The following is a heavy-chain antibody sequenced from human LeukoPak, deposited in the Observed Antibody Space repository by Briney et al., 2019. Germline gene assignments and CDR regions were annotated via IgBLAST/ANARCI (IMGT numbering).Heavy chain of an antibody. V-gene: IGHV4-34*01. CDR3: ARHGRTSLNY. CDR2: VNHSGST. CDR1: GYY. Sequence: GYYCTLIRQPLSNGPEWIGEVNHSGSTKYNPSLKSRGTISVDTSKNQFSLKLSSVTAADTAVYYCARHGRTSLNYWGQGTLVTVSS. J-gene: IGHJ4*02. D-gene: IGHD2-2*01.